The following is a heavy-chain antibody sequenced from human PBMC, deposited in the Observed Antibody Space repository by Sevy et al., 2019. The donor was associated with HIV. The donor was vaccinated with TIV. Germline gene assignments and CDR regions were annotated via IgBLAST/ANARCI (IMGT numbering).Heavy chain of an antibody. J-gene: IGHJ1*01. CDR3: ARAPSGSQGPGQYFHH. CDR1: GYTFTNYH. D-gene: IGHD1-26*01. Sequence: ASVKASCKASGYTFTNYHITWVRQAPGQGLEWMGWITAYNGNTNYAQRLQGRVTMTTDTSTSTAYMERRSLRSDDTAVYYCARAPSGSQGPGQYFHHWGQGTLVTVSS. V-gene: IGHV1-18*01. CDR2: ITAYNGNT.